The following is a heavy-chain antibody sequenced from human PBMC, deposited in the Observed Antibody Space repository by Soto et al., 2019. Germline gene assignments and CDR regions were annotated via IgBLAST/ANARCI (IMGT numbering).Heavy chain of an antibody. CDR1: GYSFTSYW. J-gene: IGHJ6*02. D-gene: IGHD3-3*01. V-gene: IGHV5-51*01. CDR3: ARLLHPEYRITIFGPRNYYYYGMDV. Sequence: GESLKISCKGSGYSFTSYWIGWVRQMPGKGLEWMGIIYPCDSDTRYSPSFQGQDTISADKSISTAYLQWSSLKASDTAMYYCARLLHPEYRITIFGPRNYYYYGMDVWGQGTTVTVSS. CDR2: IYPCDSDT.